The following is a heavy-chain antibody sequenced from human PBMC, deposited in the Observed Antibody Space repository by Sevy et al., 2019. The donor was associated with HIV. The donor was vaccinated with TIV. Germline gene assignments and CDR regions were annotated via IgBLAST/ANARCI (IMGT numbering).Heavy chain of an antibody. D-gene: IGHD1-26*01. CDR1: GFTFSSYN. J-gene: IGHJ4*01. CDR3: ARGPPHGSYDYFDY. V-gene: IGHV3-21*01. CDR2: ISGLSNYI. Sequence: GGSLRLSCAASGFTFSSYNMNWVRQAPGKGLEWVSSISGLSNYIYYADSMKGRFTISRDNAKNSLYLQMNSLRAEDTAVYYCARGPPHGSYDYFDYWGHGTLVTVSS.